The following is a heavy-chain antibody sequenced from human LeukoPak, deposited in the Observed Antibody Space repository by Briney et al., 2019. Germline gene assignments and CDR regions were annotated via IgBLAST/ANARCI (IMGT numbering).Heavy chain of an antibody. J-gene: IGHJ6*03. Sequence: SETLSLTCTVSGGSISNRNYHWGWIRQPPGKGLEWIGYIHHSGSTKYNPSLKSRVTISVDTSKNQFSLKLTSVTAADTAVYYCARETSQKGAHYMDVWGKGTTVTISS. D-gene: IGHD3-16*01. V-gene: IGHV4-61*01. CDR1: GGSISNRNYH. CDR2: IHHSGST. CDR3: ARETSQKGAHYMDV.